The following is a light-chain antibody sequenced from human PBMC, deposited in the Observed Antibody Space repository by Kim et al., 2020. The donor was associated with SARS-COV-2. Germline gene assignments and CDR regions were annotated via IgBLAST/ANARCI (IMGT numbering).Light chain of an antibody. CDR1: NLISYY. V-gene: IGLV3-19*01. J-gene: IGLJ2*01. CDR2: GKN. CDR3: NSRSNNDTVL. Sequence: VGLGKKGRITRYRDNLISYYSTCYQQQPAQAPIVVIYGKNNRPSGIPDRLSGAKSGDTTSLTTTGTQAGVEADYYCNSRSNNDTVLFGGGTQLTVL.